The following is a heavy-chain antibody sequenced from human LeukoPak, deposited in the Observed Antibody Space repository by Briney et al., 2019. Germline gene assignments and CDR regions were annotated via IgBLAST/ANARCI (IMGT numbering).Heavy chain of an antibody. CDR2: IYSTGST. D-gene: IGHD3-10*01. CDR1: GGDISNYH. J-gene: IGHJ6*02. Sequence: SETLSLTCTVSGGDISNYHWRWIRQPPGKELEWIGDIYSTGSTIYNPSLKSRVTISLDMSRNQFSLRLNSVTAADTAVYYYARDRGEYGSGSYYNLYYYYYGMDVWGQGTTVTVSS. V-gene: IGHV4-59*01. CDR3: ARDRGEYGSGSYYNLYYYYYGMDV.